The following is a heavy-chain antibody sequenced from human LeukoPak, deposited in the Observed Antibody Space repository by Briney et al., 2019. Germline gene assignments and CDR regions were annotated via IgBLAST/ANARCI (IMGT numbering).Heavy chain of an antibody. J-gene: IGHJ4*02. D-gene: IGHD6-19*01. V-gene: IGHV3-9*01. Sequence: GRSLRLSCAASGFTFDDYAMHWVRQAPGKGLEWVSGISWNSGSIGYADSVKGRFTISRDNAKNSLHLQMNSLRAEDTALYYCAKAGIAVAGTDVYFDYWGQGTLVTVSS. CDR1: GFTFDDYA. CDR2: ISWNSGSI. CDR3: AKAGIAVAGTDVYFDY.